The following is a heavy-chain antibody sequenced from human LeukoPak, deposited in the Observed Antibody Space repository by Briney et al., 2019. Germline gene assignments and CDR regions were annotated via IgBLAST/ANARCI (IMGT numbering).Heavy chain of an antibody. CDR3: VRESHGSFDY. CDR2: ISSRSTYI. Sequence: KPGGSLRLSCAASGFPFSSYYVNWVRQAPGKGLEWVSCISSRSTYIFYSDSVRGRFAISRDDARNSLRLQLNSLRAEDTAVYYCVRESHGSFDYWGQGSLVTVSS. V-gene: IGHV3-21*01. CDR1: GFPFSSYY. J-gene: IGHJ4*02.